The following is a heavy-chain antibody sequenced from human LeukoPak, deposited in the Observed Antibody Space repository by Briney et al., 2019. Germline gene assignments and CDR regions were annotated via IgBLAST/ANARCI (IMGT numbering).Heavy chain of an antibody. CDR3: AKEGSWGDYYFYFYMDV. V-gene: IGHV3-23*01. J-gene: IGHJ6*03. CDR1: GSGFTFGNFA. D-gene: IGHD3-16*01. CDR2: ISGSGYYT. Sequence: GGSLRLSCEASGSGFTFGNFALSWVRQASGKGLEWVSGISGSGYYTYYADSVRGRFTISRDNSKNTLYIEMNRLRAEDTAVYYCAKEGSWGDYYFYFYMDVWGKGTTVTVSS.